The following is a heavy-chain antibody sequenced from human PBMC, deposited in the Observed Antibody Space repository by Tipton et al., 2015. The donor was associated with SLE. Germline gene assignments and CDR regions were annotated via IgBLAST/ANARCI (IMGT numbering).Heavy chain of an antibody. Sequence: SLRLSCVSSGFTFLSYEMNWVRQTPGKGLEWISYISRTGNTISYADSVRGRFTISRDNAKNSLFLQMTGLRAEDTAVYYCARDYQLLGHFDYWGQGTLVTVSS. V-gene: IGHV3-48*03. D-gene: IGHD3-10*01. CDR2: ISRTGNTI. CDR1: GFTFLSYE. CDR3: ARDYQLLGHFDY. J-gene: IGHJ4*02.